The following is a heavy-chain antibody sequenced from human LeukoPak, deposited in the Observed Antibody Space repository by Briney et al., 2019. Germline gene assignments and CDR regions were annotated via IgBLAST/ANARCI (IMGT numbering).Heavy chain of an antibody. D-gene: IGHD2-15*01. Sequence: SETLSLTCTVSGGSISSYYWSWIRQPPGKGLEWIGDICYSGSTNYNPSLKTRVTISVDPSKNQSSLKQSSVTAADPAVYYCARGRSLPHYYYYMDVWGKGTTVTVSS. CDR2: ICYSGST. CDR3: ARGRSLPHYYYYMDV. V-gene: IGHV4-59*01. CDR1: GGSISSYY. J-gene: IGHJ6*03.